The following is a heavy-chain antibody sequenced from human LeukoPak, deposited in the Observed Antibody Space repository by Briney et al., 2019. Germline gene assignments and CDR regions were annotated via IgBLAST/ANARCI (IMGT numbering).Heavy chain of an antibody. V-gene: IGHV1-8*02. CDR3: ARGYGSGSTNFNY. D-gene: IGHD3-10*01. CDR2: MNPNVGNT. Sequence: RASVKVSCTASGYTFTSHDINWVRQATGQGLEWMGWMNPNVGNTGYAQKFQGRVTFTRNTSISTAYMELTSLRSKDTAVYYCARGYGSGSTNFNYWGQGTLVTVSS. J-gene: IGHJ4*02. CDR1: GYTFTSHD.